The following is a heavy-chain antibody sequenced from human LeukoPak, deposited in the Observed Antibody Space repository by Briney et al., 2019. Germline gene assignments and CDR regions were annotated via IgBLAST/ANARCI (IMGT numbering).Heavy chain of an antibody. Sequence: AGGSLRLSCAASGFIFSNYAMTWVRQAPGKGLQWVSTITSGGNTYYADSVKGRFTISRDNSKNTLYLQMNGLRAEDAAVYSCAKYCSGGNCYSGLYWGQGTLVTVSS. J-gene: IGHJ4*02. CDR3: AKYCSGGNCYSGLY. D-gene: IGHD2-15*01. CDR1: GFIFSNYA. V-gene: IGHV3-23*01. CDR2: ITSGGNT.